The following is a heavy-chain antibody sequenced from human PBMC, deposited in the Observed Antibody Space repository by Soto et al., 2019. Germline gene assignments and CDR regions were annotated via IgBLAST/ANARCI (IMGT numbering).Heavy chain of an antibody. CDR1: VFTFEEYS. CDR3: TKRRSARPGFDAFDL. V-gene: IGHV3-9*01. J-gene: IGHJ3*01. Sequence: SLRLSCLASVFTFEEYSLHWFRQVPGKGLEWVAGISGNSGSSGYADSVRGRFTVSRDNAKNSLFLQMSSLSPEDTALYYCTKRRSARPGFDAFDLWGQGTMVTVSS. CDR2: ISGNSGSS. D-gene: IGHD3-10*01.